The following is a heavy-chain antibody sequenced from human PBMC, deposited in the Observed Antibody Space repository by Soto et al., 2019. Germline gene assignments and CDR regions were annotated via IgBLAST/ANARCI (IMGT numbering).Heavy chain of an antibody. CDR2: MNPNSGNT. Sequence: ASVKVSCKASGYTFTSYDINWVRQATGQGLEWMGWMNPNSGNTGYAQKFQGRVTMTRNTSISTAYMELSSLRSEDTAVYYCARXLNYNFWSGHSPNWFDPWGQGTLVTVSS. CDR3: ARXLNYNFWSGHSPNWFDP. V-gene: IGHV1-8*01. CDR1: GYTFTSYD. J-gene: IGHJ5*02. D-gene: IGHD3-3*01.